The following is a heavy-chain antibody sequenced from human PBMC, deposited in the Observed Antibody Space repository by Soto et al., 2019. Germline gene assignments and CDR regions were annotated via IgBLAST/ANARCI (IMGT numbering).Heavy chain of an antibody. CDR1: GYSFTSYW. CDR3: ARHVPVDDFWSGYPPGGWFDP. J-gene: IGHJ5*02. Sequence: GESLKISCKGSGYSFTSYWIGWVRQMPGKGLEWMGIIYPGDSDTRYSPSFQGQVTISADKSISTAYLQWSSLKASDTAMYYCARHVPVDDFWSGYPPGGWFDPWGQGTLVTVSS. V-gene: IGHV5-51*01. D-gene: IGHD3-3*01. CDR2: IYPGDSDT.